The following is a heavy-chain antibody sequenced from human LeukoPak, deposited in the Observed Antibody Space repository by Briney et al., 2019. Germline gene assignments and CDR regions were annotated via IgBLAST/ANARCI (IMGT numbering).Heavy chain of an antibody. D-gene: IGHD6-13*01. Sequence: ASVKVSCKASGYTFTGYYMHCVRQAPGQGLEWMGWINPNSGGTNYAQKFQGRVTMTRDTSISTAYMGLSRLRSDDRAVYDCASEPAAGFLWGQGTLVTVSS. CDR2: INPNSGGT. CDR3: ASEPAAGFL. CDR1: GYTFTGYY. J-gene: IGHJ4*02. V-gene: IGHV1-2*02.